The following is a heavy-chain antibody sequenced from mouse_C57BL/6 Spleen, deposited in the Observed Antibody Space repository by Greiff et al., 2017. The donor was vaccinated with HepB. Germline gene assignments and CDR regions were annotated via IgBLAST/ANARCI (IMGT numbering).Heavy chain of an antibody. CDR2: IIPGSGST. D-gene: IGHD2-1*01. V-gene: IGHV1-9*01. CDR1: GYTFNGYW. J-gene: IGHJ3*01. CDR3: ATLVYYGNYMFAY. Sequence: VQLQQSGAELMKPGASVKLSCKATGYTFNGYWIEWVKQRPGHGLEWIGEIIPGSGSTNYNEKFKGKATFTADTSSNTAYMQLSSLTTEDSAIYYCATLVYYGNYMFAYWGQGTLVTVSA.